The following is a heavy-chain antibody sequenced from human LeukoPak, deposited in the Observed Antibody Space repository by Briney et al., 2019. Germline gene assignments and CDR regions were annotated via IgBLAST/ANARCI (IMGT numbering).Heavy chain of an antibody. V-gene: IGHV3-23*01. CDR3: AKGLGLAGTPFHFDY. Sequence: SGGSLRLSCAASGFTFSSYAMSWVRQAPGKGLEWVSAISGSGGSTYYADSVKGRFTISRDNSKNTLNLQMNSLRAEDTAVYYCAKGLGLAGTPFHFDYWGQGTLVTVSS. D-gene: IGHD6-13*01. J-gene: IGHJ4*02. CDR2: ISGSGGST. CDR1: GFTFSSYA.